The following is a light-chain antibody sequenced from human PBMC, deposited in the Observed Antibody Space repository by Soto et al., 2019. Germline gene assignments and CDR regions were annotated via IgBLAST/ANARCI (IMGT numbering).Light chain of an antibody. CDR3: QQHNNWPQT. J-gene: IGKJ1*01. Sequence: EIVLTQSPGTLSLSPGXRATLSCRASHTISSSYLAWYQQKPGQAPRLLMYGISRRATGIPDRFSGSGSGTDFTLTITRLEPEDFAVYYCQQHNNWPQTFGQGTKVDIK. CDR2: GIS. V-gene: IGKV3-20*01. CDR1: HTISSSY.